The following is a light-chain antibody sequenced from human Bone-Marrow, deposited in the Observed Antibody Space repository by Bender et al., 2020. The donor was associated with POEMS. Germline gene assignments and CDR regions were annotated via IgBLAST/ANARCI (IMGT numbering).Light chain of an antibody. V-gene: IGLV2-23*02. CDR1: SSDVGSYDL. CDR3: CSYAGSSSDV. CDR2: DVS. J-gene: IGLJ2*01. Sequence: QSALTQPASVSGSPGQSITISCAGTSSDVGSYDLVSWYQQHPGKAPKLIIFDVSTRPSGVPDRFSGSKSGNTASLSISGLQAEDEADYYCCSYAGSSSDVFGGGTKLTVL.